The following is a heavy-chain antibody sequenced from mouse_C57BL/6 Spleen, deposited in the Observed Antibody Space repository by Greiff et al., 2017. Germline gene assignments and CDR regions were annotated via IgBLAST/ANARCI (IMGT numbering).Heavy chain of an antibody. D-gene: IGHD2-2*01. Sequence: EVKVVESGGGLVKPGGSLKLSCAASGFTFSSYTMSWVRQTPEKRLEWVATISGGGGNTYYPDSVKGRFTISRDNAKNTLYLQMSSLRSEDTALYYCARHGLGYYFDYWGQGTTLTVSS. J-gene: IGHJ2*01. CDR3: ARHGLGYYFDY. CDR1: GFTFSSYT. V-gene: IGHV5-9*01. CDR2: ISGGGGNT.